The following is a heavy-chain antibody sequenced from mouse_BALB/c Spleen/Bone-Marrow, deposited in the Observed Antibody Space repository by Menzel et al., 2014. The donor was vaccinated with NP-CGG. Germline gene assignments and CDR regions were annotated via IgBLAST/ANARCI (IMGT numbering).Heavy chain of an antibody. J-gene: IGHJ2*01. CDR3: ARGLYGDSVY. V-gene: IGHV1-69*02. D-gene: IGHD2-13*01. CDR2: IDPSDSYT. Sequence: QAQLKQSGADLVKPGASVKLSCKASGYTFTSYWMHWVKQRPGQGLEWIGEIDPSDSYTNYNQKFKGKATLTVDKSSSTAYMQLSSLTSEDSAVYYCARGLYGDSVYWGQGTTLTVSS. CDR1: GYTFTSYW.